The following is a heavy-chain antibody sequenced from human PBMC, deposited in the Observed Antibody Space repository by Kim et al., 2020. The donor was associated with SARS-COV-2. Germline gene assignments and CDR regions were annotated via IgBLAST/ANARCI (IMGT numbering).Heavy chain of an antibody. CDR2: ISGSGGST. J-gene: IGHJ6*04. CDR3: AKLHYDFWSGYTLALEGDV. Sequence: GGSLRLSCAASGFTFSSYAMSWVRQAPGKGLEWVSAISGSGGSTYYADSVKGRFTISRDNSKNTLYLQMNSLRAEDTAVYYCAKLHYDFWSGYTLALEGDVWGKGTTVTVSS. D-gene: IGHD3-3*01. V-gene: IGHV3-23*01. CDR1: GFTFSSYA.